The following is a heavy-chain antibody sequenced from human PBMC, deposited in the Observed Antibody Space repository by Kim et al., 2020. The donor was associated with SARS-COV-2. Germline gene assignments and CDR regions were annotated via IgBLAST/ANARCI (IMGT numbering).Heavy chain of an antibody. V-gene: IGHV4-34*01. D-gene: IGHD3-9*01. CDR2: INHSGST. CDR3: ARGNTISHFYYYYYGMDV. Sequence: SESLSLTCAVYGGSFSGYYWSWIRQPPGKGLEWIGEINHSGSTNYNPSLKSRITISVDTSKNQFSLKLSSVTAADTAVYYCARGNTISHFYYYYYGMDVWDQGTMVTVSS. CDR1: GGSFSGYY. J-gene: IGHJ6*02.